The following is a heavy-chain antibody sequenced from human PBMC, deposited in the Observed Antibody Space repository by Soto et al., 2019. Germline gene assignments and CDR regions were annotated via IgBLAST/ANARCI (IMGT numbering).Heavy chain of an antibody. CDR3: ARASNYYDRSGSSWKT. J-gene: IGHJ5*02. V-gene: IGHV1-69*02. D-gene: IGHD3-22*01. CDR1: GGTFSSYT. CDR2: IFPILGIA. Sequence: QVQLVQSGAEVKKPGSSVKVSCKACGGTFSSYTISWVRQAPGQGLEWMGRIFPILGIANYAQKFQGRVTITADKSTSTAYMELSSLRSEDTAVYYCARASNYYDRSGSSWKTWGQGTLVTVSS.